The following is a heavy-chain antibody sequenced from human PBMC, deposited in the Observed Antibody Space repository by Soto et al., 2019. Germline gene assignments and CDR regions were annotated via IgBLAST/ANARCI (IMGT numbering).Heavy chain of an antibody. CDR1: GYNFTDYH. D-gene: IGHD2-8*01. Sequence: ASVKVSCKASGYNFTDYHIHWVRQAPGHGLEWLGWINPKSAGTSHAQKFPGWVTMTTGTSLSTAAMELTRQTSDDTAIYYCGRVDSTDCSSGVCFVFYNLGTGVRGNGTTVTVSS. J-gene: IGHJ6*04. CDR2: INPKSAGT. CDR3: GRVDSTDCSSGVCFVFYNLGTGV. V-gene: IGHV1-2*04.